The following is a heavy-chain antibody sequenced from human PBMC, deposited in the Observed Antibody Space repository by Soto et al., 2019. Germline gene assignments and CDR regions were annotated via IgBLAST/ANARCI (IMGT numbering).Heavy chain of an antibody. Sequence: GGSLRLSCAASGFTFNNYAMGWVRQAPGKGLEWFSAINGIGRSTYYADSVKGRFTISRDNSENTLYLQMNSLTAEDTAVYHCAKGSASARPYYFDFWGLGTLVTVSS. CDR3: AKGSASARPYYFDF. CDR1: GFTFNNYA. J-gene: IGHJ4*02. V-gene: IGHV3-23*01. CDR2: INGIGRST. D-gene: IGHD6-6*01.